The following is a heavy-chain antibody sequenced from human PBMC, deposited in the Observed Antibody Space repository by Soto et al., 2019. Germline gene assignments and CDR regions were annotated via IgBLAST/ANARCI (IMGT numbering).Heavy chain of an antibody. J-gene: IGHJ5*02. Sequence: GALRLSCAASGFTFSSYGMHWVRQAPGKGLEWVAVIWYDGSNKYYADSVKGRFTISRDNSKNTLYLQMNSLRAEDTAVYYCARDYYGSGSYSSYWFDPWGQGTLVTVSS. D-gene: IGHD3-10*01. CDR3: ARDYYGSGSYSSYWFDP. CDR1: GFTFSSYG. V-gene: IGHV3-33*01. CDR2: IWYDGSNK.